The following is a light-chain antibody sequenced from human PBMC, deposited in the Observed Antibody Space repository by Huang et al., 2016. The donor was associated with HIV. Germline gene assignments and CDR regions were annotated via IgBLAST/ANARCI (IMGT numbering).Light chain of an antibody. Sequence: EIVLTQSPATLSLSPGERATLSCGASQSVTSSYLAWYQQKPGLAPRLLMYDASSRATGIPDRFSGSGSGTDFTLTINRLDPEDFAIYYCQQYGAAPVTFGQGTKVEVK. CDR3: QQYGAAPVT. CDR1: QSVTSSY. V-gene: IGKV3D-20*01. CDR2: DAS. J-gene: IGKJ1*01.